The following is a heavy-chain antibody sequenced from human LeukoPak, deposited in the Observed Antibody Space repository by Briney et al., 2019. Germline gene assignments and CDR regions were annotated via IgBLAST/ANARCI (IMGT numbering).Heavy chain of an antibody. V-gene: IGHV4-34*01. CDR1: GGSFSGYY. CDR3: AIHIVVVPAAKKKNWFDP. J-gene: IGHJ5*02. D-gene: IGHD2-2*01. CDR2: INHSGST. Sequence: SETLSLTCAVYGGSFSGYYWSWIRQPPGKGLEWIGEINHSGSTNYNPSLKSRVTVSVDTSKNQFSLKLSSVTAADTAVYYCAIHIVVVPAAKKKNWFDPWGQGTLVTVSS.